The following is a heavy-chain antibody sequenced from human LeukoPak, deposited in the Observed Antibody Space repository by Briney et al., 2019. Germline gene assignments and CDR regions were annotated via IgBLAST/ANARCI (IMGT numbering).Heavy chain of an antibody. CDR3: ARDHLVVVVPAAADYWYFDL. CDR2: ISAYNGNT. D-gene: IGHD2-2*01. CDR1: GYTFTSYG. J-gene: IGHJ2*01. Sequence: ASVKVSCKASGYTFTSYGISWVRQAPGQGLEWMGWISAYNGNTNYAQKLQGRVTMTTDTSTSTAYMELRSLRSDDTAVYYCARDHLVVVVPAAADYWYFDLWGRSTLVTVSS. V-gene: IGHV1-18*01.